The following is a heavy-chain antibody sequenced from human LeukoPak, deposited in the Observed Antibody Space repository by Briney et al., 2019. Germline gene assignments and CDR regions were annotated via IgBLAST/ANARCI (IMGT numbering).Heavy chain of an antibody. D-gene: IGHD3-10*01. Sequence: GGSLRLSCAASGFTFSSYAMSWVRQAPGKGLEWVSAISGSGGSTYYANSVKGRFTISRDKSKNTLYLQMGSLRAEDMAVYYCARVRDGSGSYWYYFDYWGQGTLVTVSS. J-gene: IGHJ4*02. CDR3: ARVRDGSGSYWYYFDY. CDR2: ISGSGGST. V-gene: IGHV3-64*01. CDR1: GFTFSSYA.